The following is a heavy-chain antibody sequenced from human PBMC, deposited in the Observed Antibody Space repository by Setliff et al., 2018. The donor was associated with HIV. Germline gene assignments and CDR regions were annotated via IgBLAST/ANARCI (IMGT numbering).Heavy chain of an antibody. CDR1: GYSFTNYY. V-gene: IGHV1-46*01. Sequence: GASVKVSCKASGYSFTNYYIHWVRQAPGQGLEWMGKISPGGGSTSKEQKFQGRFTMTRDTSTSTVYMELSSLRSEDTAVYYCARSRDIVVVPAAPRGAFDIWGQGTMVTVS. CDR2: ISPGGGST. CDR3: ARSRDIVVVPAAPRGAFDI. D-gene: IGHD2-2*01. J-gene: IGHJ3*02.